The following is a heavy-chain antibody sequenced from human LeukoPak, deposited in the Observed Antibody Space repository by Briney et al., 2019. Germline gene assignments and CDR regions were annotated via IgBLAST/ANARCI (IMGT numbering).Heavy chain of an antibody. CDR3: ARGGPVGYCSGGSCYSAFDI. J-gene: IGHJ3*02. CDR2: INPNSGGT. D-gene: IGHD2-15*01. CDR1: GYTFTGYY. V-gene: IGHV1-2*04. Sequence: GASVKVSCKASGYTFTGYYMHWVRQAPGQGLEWMGWINPNSGGTNYAQTFQGWVTMTRDTSISTAYMELSRLRSDDTAVYYCARGGPVGYCSGGSCYSAFDIWGQGTMVTVSS.